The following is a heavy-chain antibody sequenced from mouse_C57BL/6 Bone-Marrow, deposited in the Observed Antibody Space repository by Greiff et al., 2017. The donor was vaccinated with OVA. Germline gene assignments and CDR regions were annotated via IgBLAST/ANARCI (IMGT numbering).Heavy chain of an antibody. V-gene: IGHV1-19*01. CDR1: GYTFTDYY. CDR3: ARGGGNQYYFDY. CDR2: INPYNGGT. J-gene: IGHJ2*01. Sequence: EVQLQQSGPVLVKPGASVKMSCKASGYTFTDYYMNWVKQSHGKSLEWIGVINPYNGGTSYNQKFKGKATLTVDKSSSTAYMELNSLTSEDSAVYYCARGGGNQYYFDYWGQGTTLTVSS. D-gene: IGHD2-1*01.